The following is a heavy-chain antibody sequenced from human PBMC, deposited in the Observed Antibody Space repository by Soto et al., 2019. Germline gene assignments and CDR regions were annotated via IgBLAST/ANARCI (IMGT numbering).Heavy chain of an antibody. CDR1: GYTFTSYG. Sequence: GASVKVSCKASGYTFTSYGISWVRQAPGQGLEWMGWISAYNGNTNYAQKLQGRVTMTTDTSTSTAYMELRSLRSDDTAVYYCARDILSQENWYFDLWGRGTLVTVSS. CDR2: ISAYNGNT. CDR3: ARDILSQENWYFDL. J-gene: IGHJ2*01. V-gene: IGHV1-18*01.